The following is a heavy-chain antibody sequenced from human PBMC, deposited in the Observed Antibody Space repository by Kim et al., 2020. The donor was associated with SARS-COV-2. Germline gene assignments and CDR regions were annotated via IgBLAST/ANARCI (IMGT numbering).Heavy chain of an antibody. CDR1: GGSISSGGYY. CDR3: ARSSMATITGYDY. V-gene: IGHV4-31*03. Sequence: SETLSLTCTVSGGSISSGGYYWSWIRQHPGKGLEWIGYIYYSGSTYYNPSLKSRVTISVDTSKNQFSLKLSSVTAADTAVYYCARSSMATITGYDYWGQGTLDTVSS. CDR2: IYYSGST. J-gene: IGHJ4*02. D-gene: IGHD5-12*01.